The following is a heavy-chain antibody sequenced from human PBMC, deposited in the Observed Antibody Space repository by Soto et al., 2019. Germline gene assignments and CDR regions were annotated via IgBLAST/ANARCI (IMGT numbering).Heavy chain of an antibody. J-gene: IGHJ3*02. V-gene: IGHV3-30-3*01. CDR2: ISYDGSNK. Sequence: GGSLRLSCAASGFTFSSYAMHWVRQAPGKGLEWVAVISYDGSNKYYADSVKGRFTISRDNSKNTLYLQMNSLRAEDTAVYYCARDIFLSEMATIWGAFDIWGQGTMVTVSS. CDR3: ARDIFLSEMATIWGAFDI. CDR1: GFTFSSYA. D-gene: IGHD5-12*01.